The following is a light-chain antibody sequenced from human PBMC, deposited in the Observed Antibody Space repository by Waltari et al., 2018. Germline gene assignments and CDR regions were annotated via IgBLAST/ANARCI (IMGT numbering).Light chain of an antibody. CDR3: HQSSSLPLT. CDR2: YTS. J-gene: IGKJ4*01. Sequence: EIVLRQSPDFQSVTAKEKVTNTGRASQSIGSSLHWYQQKPDQSPKLLIKYTSQSFSGVPSRFSGSRSGTDFTLTINSLEAEDAATYYCHQSSSLPLTFGGGTKVEIK. CDR1: QSIGSS. V-gene: IGKV6-21*01.